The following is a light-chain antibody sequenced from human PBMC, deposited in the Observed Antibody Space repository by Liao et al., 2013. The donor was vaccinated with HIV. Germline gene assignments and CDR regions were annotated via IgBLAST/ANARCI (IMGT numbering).Light chain of an antibody. CDR1: NIGSKS. CDR2: YDD. Sequence: SYVLTQPPSVSVAPGKTARITCGGDNIGSKSVHWYRQKPGQAPVLVIYYDDDRPSGIPDRFSGSNSGNTATLTISGTQAMDEADYYCQAWDNFVLFGGGTKLTVL. V-gene: IGLV3-21*01. CDR3: QAWDNFVL. J-gene: IGLJ2*01.